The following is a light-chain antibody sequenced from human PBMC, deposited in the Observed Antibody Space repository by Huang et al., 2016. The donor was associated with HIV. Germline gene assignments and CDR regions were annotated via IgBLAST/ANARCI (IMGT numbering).Light chain of an antibody. V-gene: IGKV3-11*01. CDR1: QSISSY. Sequence: EIVLTQSPATLSLSPGERATLSCRASQSISSYLAWYQQKPGQAPRLLIYDASTRATGVPARFRGSGSGTDFTLTISSREPEDCAVYYCQQRSNWPPEGTFGQGTKVEIK. CDR3: QQRSNWPPEGT. CDR2: DAS. J-gene: IGKJ1*01.